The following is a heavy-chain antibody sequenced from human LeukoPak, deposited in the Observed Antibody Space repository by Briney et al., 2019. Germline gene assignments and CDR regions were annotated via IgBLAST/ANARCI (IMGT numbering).Heavy chain of an antibody. J-gene: IGHJ6*03. V-gene: IGHV3-7*01. CDR1: GFTFSSYW. Sequence: GGSLRPSCAASGFTFSSYWMSWVRQAPGKGLEWVANIKQDGSEKYYVDSVKGRFTISRDNAKNSLYLQMNSLRAEDTAVYYCARAKYQLDILYYYYYMDVWGKGTTATVSS. CDR3: ARAKYQLDILYYYYYMDV. CDR2: IKQDGSEK. D-gene: IGHD2-2*01.